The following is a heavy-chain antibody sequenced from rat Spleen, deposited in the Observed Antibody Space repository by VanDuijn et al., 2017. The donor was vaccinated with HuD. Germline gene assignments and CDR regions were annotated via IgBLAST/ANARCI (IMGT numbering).Heavy chain of an antibody. CDR2: ISYDGIST. CDR1: GFTFSDYD. CDR3: ARRWTYYGMGGFDY. V-gene: IGHV5-7*01. J-gene: IGHJ2*01. D-gene: IGHD1-9*01. Sequence: EVQLVESGGGLVQPGGSMKLSCAASGFTFSDYDMAWVRQAPKRGLEWVATISYDGISTYHRDSVKGRFTISRDNAKSTLYLQMDSLRSEDTATYYCARRWTYYGMGGFDYWGQGVMVTVSS.